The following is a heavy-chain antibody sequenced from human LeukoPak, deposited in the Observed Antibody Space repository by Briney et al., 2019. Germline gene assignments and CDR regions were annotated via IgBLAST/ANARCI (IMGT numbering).Heavy chain of an antibody. V-gene: IGHV4-38-2*01. D-gene: IGHD5-18*01. J-gene: IGHJ4*02. Sequence: SETLSLTCAVSGYSISSGYYWGWIRQPPGKGLEWIGSIYHSGSTYYNPSLKSRVTISVDTSKNQFSLKLSSVTAADPAVYYCARYSVDTAMADWGQGTLVTVSS. CDR2: IYHSGST. CDR3: ARYSVDTAMAD. CDR1: GYSISSGYY.